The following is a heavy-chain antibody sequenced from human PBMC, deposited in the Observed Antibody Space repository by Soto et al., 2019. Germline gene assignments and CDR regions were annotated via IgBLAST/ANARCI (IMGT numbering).Heavy chain of an antibody. V-gene: IGHV4-39*01. J-gene: IGHJ4*02. CDR1: GDSISSSSYY. CDR2: INYSGST. D-gene: IGHD4-17*01. Sequence: QLQLQESGPGLVKPSETLSLTCSVSGDSISSSSYYWGWIRQPPGKGLEWIGTINYSGSTYYNPSLESRVTISVDTSKNQFSLEVISVTAADTAVYYCASLYGDYVPYWGQGILVSVSS. CDR3: ASLYGDYVPY.